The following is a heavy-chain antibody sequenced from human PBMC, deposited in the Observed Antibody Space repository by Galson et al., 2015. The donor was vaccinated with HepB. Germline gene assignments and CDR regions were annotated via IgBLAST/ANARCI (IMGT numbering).Heavy chain of an antibody. V-gene: IGHV3-15*01. CDR2: IKSKTDGGTT. D-gene: IGHD2-15*01. Sequence: SLRLSCAASGFTFSDAWMSWVRQAPGKGLEWVGRIKSKTDGGTTDYAAPVKGRFTISRDDSKNTLYLQMNSLKTEDTAVYYCTTDLSVVVVAATPVDYWGQGALVTVSS. CDR1: GFTFSDAW. CDR3: TTDLSVVVVAATPVDY. J-gene: IGHJ4*02.